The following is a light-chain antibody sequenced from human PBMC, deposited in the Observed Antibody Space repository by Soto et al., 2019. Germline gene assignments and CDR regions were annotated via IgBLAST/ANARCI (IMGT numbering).Light chain of an antibody. CDR3: QQSYSVPFT. CDR1: QSISSY. J-gene: IGKJ3*01. V-gene: IGKV1-39*01. Sequence: DIPMTQSPSSLSASVGDRVTITCRASQSISSYLNWYQQKRGKAPKLLIYAASSLQSGVPSRFSGSGSGTDFTLTISSLQPEDFATYYCQQSYSVPFTFGPGTKVDIK. CDR2: AAS.